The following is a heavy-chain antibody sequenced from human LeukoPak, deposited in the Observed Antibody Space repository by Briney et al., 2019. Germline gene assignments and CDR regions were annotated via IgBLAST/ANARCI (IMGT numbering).Heavy chain of an antibody. J-gene: IGHJ3*02. V-gene: IGHV3-48*04. D-gene: IGHD2-2*01. Sequence: GGSLRLSCAASGFTFSSYWMSWVRQAPGKGLEWVSYISSSGSTIYYADSVKGRFTISRDNAKNSLYLQMNSLRAEDTAVYYCARTYQLLFDIWGQGTMVTVSS. CDR2: ISSSGSTI. CDR3: ARTYQLLFDI. CDR1: GFTFSSYW.